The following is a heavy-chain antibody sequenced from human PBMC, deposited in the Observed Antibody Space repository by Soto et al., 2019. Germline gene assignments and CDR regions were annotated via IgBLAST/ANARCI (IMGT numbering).Heavy chain of an antibody. CDR2: INHSGST. CDR1: GGSFSGYY. Sequence: QVQLQQWGAGLLKPSETLSLTCAVYGGSFSGYYWSWIRQPPGKGLEWIGEINHSGSTNYNPSLKSRVTISVDTSQNQVSRKLSSVTAADTAVYYCARAVLLWFGESEAYYYYYGMDVWGQGTTVTVSS. J-gene: IGHJ6*02. V-gene: IGHV4-34*01. D-gene: IGHD3-10*01. CDR3: ARAVLLWFGESEAYYYYYGMDV.